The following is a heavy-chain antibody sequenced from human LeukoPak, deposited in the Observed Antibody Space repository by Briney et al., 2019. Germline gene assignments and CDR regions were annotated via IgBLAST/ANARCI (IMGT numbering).Heavy chain of an antibody. Sequence: PGGSLRLSCAASGFTFSSYSMNWVRQAPGKGLEWVSSISSSSSNIYYADSLEGRFTISRDNAKNSLYLQMNSLRPEDTAVYYCARDRGYSGYDLQYWGQGTLVTVSS. J-gene: IGHJ4*02. CDR3: ARDRGYSGYDLQY. CDR2: ISSSSSNI. V-gene: IGHV3-21*01. D-gene: IGHD5-12*01. CDR1: GFTFSSYS.